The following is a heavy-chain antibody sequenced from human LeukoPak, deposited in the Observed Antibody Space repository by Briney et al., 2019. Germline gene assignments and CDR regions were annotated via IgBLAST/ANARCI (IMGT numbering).Heavy chain of an antibody. D-gene: IGHD3-22*01. V-gene: IGHV4-59*02. CDR2: IYYSGST. CDR3: ASSGYYDSSGSRGNWFDP. J-gene: IGHJ5*02. CDR1: GGSVNSYY. Sequence: PSETLSLTCTVSGGSVNSYYWSWIRQPPGKGLEWIGYIYYSGSTNYNPSLKSRVTISVDTSKNQFSLKLSSVTAADTAVYYCASSGYYDSSGSRGNWFDPWGQGTLVTVSS.